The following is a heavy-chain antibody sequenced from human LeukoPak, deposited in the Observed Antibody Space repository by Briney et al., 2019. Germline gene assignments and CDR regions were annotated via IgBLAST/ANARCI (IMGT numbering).Heavy chain of an antibody. Sequence: PSETLSLTCAVYGGSFSGYYWSWIRQPPGKGLEWIGEINHSGSTNYNPSLKSRVTISVDTSKNQFSLELSSVTAADTAVYYCARRAYAYYYDSSGYFRYWGQGTLVTVSS. V-gene: IGHV4-34*01. D-gene: IGHD3-22*01. CDR1: GGSFSGYY. CDR2: INHSGST. J-gene: IGHJ4*02. CDR3: ARRAYAYYYDSSGYFRY.